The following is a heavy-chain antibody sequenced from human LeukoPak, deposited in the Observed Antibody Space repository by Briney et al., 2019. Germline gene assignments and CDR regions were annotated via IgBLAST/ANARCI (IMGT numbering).Heavy chain of an antibody. V-gene: IGHV5-51*01. J-gene: IGHJ4*02. CDR3: ARQPYCGGDCYFYDY. Sequence: GESLKISCKDSGYSFTNWIGWVRQMPGKGLEWMGIIYPGDSDTRYSPSFQGQVTISADKSISTAYLQWSSLKASDTAMYYCARQPYCGGDCYFYDYWGQGTLVTVSS. CDR2: IYPGDSDT. CDR1: GYSFTNW. D-gene: IGHD2-21*02.